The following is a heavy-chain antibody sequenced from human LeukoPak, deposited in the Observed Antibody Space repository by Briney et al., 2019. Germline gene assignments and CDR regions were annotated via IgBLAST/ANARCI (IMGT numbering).Heavy chain of an antibody. CDR1: GGTFSSYA. J-gene: IGHJ6*03. V-gene: IGHV1-69*13. CDR3: ARSYGSGFYYMDV. D-gene: IGHD3-10*01. CDR2: IIPIFGTA. Sequence: ASVKVSCKASGGTFSSYAISWVRQAPGQGLEWMGGIIPIFGTANYTQKFQGRVTITADESTSTAYMELSSLRSEDTDVYYCARSYGSGFYYMDVWGKGTTVTISS.